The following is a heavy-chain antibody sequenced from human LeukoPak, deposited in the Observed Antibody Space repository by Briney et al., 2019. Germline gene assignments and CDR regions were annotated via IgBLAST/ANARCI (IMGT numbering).Heavy chain of an antibody. V-gene: IGHV3-23*01. CDR1: GFTFNNYV. J-gene: IGHJ4*02. D-gene: IGHD3-22*01. Sequence: PGGSLRLSCAASGFTFNNYVMTWVRQAPGKGLEWVSTISGSGGNTYYADSVKGRFTISRDNSKKVLYLQMNSLRAEDTALYYCAKERTHFESSVDYWGQGTLVTVSS. CDR2: ISGSGGNT. CDR3: AKERTHFESSVDY.